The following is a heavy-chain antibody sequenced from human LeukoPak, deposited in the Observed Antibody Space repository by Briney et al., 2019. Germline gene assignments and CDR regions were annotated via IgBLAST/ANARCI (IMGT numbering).Heavy chain of an antibody. J-gene: IGHJ4*02. CDR2: MNPNSGNT. CDR1: GYTFTSYD. V-gene: IGHV1-8*01. Sequence: ASVKVSCKASGYTFTSYDINWVRQATGQGLEWMGWMNPNSGNTGYAQKFQGRVTMTRDTSISTAYMELSRLRSDDTAVYYCARGARRRYYGSGSYIIDYDYWGQGTLVTVSS. CDR3: ARGARRRYYGSGSYIIDYDY. D-gene: IGHD3-10*01.